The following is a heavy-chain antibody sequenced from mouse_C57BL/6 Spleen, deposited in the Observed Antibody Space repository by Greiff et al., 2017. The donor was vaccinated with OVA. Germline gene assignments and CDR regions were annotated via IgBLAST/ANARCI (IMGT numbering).Heavy chain of an antibody. CDR1: GYSFPDYN. CDR2: INPNYGTT. Sequence: VQLQQSGPELVKPGASVKISCKASGYSFPDYNMNWVKQSNGTSLEWIGVINPNYGTTSYNQKFKGKATLTVDQSSSTAYMQLNSLTSEDSAVYNCARYGYGSSSYWYVDVWGTGTTGTVSS. CDR3: ARYGYGSSSYWYVDV. V-gene: IGHV1-39*01. J-gene: IGHJ1*03. D-gene: IGHD1-1*01.